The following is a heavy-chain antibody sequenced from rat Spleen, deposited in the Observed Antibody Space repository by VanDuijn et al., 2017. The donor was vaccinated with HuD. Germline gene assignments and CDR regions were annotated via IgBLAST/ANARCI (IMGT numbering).Heavy chain of an antibody. CDR2: INTDGGDT. J-gene: IGHJ2*01. Sequence: EVQLVETGGGLVQPGRSLKLSCVVSGFTFRSYWMYWIRQAPGKGLEWVSSINTDGGDTYYSDSVKGRFTIPRDNAENTVYLQMNSLRSEDTATYYCAEDLDYGPDYWGQGVMVTVSS. CDR1: GFTFRSYW. V-gene: IGHV5-58*01. CDR3: AEDLDYGPDY. D-gene: IGHD1-11*01.